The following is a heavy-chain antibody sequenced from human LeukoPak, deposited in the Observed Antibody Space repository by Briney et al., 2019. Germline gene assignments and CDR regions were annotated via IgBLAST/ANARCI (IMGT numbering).Heavy chain of an antibody. Sequence: GGSLRLSCAASGFTFSSYEMNWVRQAPGKGLEWVSYISSSGSTIYYADSVKGRFTISRDNAKNPLYLQMNSLRAEDTAVYYCARRLVATSYYYYYYYMDVWGKGTTVTISS. D-gene: IGHD5-12*01. CDR1: GFTFSSYE. CDR3: ARRLVATSYYYYYYYMDV. V-gene: IGHV3-48*03. CDR2: ISSSGSTI. J-gene: IGHJ6*03.